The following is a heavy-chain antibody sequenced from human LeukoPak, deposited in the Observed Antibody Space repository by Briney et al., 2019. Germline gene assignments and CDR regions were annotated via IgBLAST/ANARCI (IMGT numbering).Heavy chain of an antibody. D-gene: IGHD2-15*01. CDR2: ISGSGGST. CDR3: ARSIVVVVAATPFDY. J-gene: IGHJ4*02. CDR1: GFSVSNNY. Sequence: GGSLRLSCVVSGFSVSNNYVSWVRRAPGKGLEWVSAISGSGGSTYYADSVKGRFTISRDNSKNTLYLQMNSLRAEDTAVYYCARSIVVVVAATPFDYWGQGTLVTVSS. V-gene: IGHV3-23*01.